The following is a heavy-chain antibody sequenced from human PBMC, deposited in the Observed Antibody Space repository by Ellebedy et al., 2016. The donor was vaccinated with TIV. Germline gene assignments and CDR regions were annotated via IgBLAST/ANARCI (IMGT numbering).Heavy chain of an antibody. CDR1: GGSFSSYY. V-gene: IGHV4-39*07. CDR2: IYYSGST. Sequence: SETLSLXXAVYGGSFSSYYWGWIRQPPGKGLEWIGSIYYSGSTYYNPSLKSRVTISVDTSKNQFSLKLSSVTAADTAVYYCARHDILTGYGPGYWGQGTLVTVSS. CDR3: ARHDILTGYGPGY. J-gene: IGHJ4*02. D-gene: IGHD3-9*01.